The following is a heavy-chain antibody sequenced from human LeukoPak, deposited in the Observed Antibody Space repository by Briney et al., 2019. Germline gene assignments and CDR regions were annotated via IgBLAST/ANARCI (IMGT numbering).Heavy chain of an antibody. CDR3: ARVGGAPLGAFDI. Sequence: PSETLSLTCSVSGGSISSYYWSWIRQPPGKGLEWIGYTYYSGSTSYNPSLKSRVTISKDMSKNQFSLRLTSVTAADTAVYYCARVGGAPLGAFDIWGQGTMVTVSS. J-gene: IGHJ3*02. CDR2: TYYSGST. D-gene: IGHD3-16*01. V-gene: IGHV4-59*01. CDR1: GGSISSYY.